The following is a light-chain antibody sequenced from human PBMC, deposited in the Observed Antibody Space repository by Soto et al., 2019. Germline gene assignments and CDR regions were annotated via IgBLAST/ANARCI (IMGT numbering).Light chain of an antibody. Sequence: DIQMTQSPSSLSASVGDRVTITCRASQGISNNLNWYQQKPEKAPKLLIYTASTLQDEVPSRFSGGGSGTDFTLTISSLQPDDFATYYCQQTYSNPRTFGQGTKVEIK. CDR2: TAS. J-gene: IGKJ1*01. CDR1: QGISNN. CDR3: QQTYSNPRT. V-gene: IGKV1-39*01.